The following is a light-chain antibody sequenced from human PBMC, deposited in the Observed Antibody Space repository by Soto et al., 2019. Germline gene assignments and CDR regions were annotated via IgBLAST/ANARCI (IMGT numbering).Light chain of an antibody. J-gene: IGLJ1*01. Sequence: QSVLTQPPSASGSPGQSVTISCTGTSSDVGGYYYVSWYQQHPGKAPKLMIYEVNKRPSGVPDRFSGSKSGNTASLTVSGLQAEDEADYYCSSYAGTNNYVFGTGTKVTV. CDR1: SSDVGGYYY. V-gene: IGLV2-8*01. CDR2: EVN. CDR3: SSYAGTNNYV.